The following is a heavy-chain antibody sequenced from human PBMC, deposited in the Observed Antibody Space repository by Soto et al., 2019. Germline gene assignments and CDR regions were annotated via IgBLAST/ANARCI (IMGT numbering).Heavy chain of an antibody. CDR3: ARDILRGIAVAGTAYYMDV. CDR2: TYYRSKWYN. Sequence: SQTLSLTCAISGDSVSSNSAAWNWIRQSPSRGLEWLGRTYYRSKWYNDYAVSVKSRITINPDTSKNQFSLQLNSVTPEDTAVYYCARDILRGIAVAGTAYYMDVWGKGTTVTVSS. CDR1: GDSVSSNSAA. J-gene: IGHJ6*03. D-gene: IGHD6-19*01. V-gene: IGHV6-1*01.